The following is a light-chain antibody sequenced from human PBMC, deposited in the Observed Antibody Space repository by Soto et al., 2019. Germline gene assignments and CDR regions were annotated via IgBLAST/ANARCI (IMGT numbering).Light chain of an antibody. V-gene: IGKV3-20*01. CDR3: QQYGSSAWT. CDR1: QSVSGSY. CDR2: GSS. Sequence: EIVLTQSPGTLSLSPGERATLSCRASQSVSGSYLAWYQQKPGQAPRLLIYGSSSRATGIPDRFSGSGSGTACTLTICSLEPKDFAVYYCQQYGSSAWTFSQGTKVAIK. J-gene: IGKJ1*01.